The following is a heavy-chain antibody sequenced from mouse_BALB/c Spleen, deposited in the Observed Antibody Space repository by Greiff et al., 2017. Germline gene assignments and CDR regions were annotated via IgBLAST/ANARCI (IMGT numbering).Heavy chain of an antibody. CDR3: TRDYYGSLDY. V-gene: IGHV1S81*02. D-gene: IGHD1-1*01. CDR1: GYTFTSYY. Sequence: VQLQQSGAELVKPGASVTLSCKASGYTFTSYYMYWVKQRPGQGLEWIGEINPSNGGTNFNEKFKSKATLTVDKSSSTAYMQRSSLTSEDSAVYYCTRDYYGSLDYWGQGTSVTVSS. CDR2: INPSNGGT. J-gene: IGHJ4*01.